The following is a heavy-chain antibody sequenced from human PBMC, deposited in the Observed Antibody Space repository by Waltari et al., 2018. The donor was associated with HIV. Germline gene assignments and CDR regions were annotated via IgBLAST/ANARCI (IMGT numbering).Heavy chain of an antibody. J-gene: IGHJ3*01. Sequence: QLLESGGGLVQPGGSLRLSCAASGFIFSNYVMSWVRQAPGKGLEWVSSISSGGTTYYVDSVKGRFTLSRDNSKNTVHLQMNRLRAEDTAVYYCAKEVPVYSDFWSGYHNDGIDVWGQGTMVTVSS. V-gene: IGHV3-23*01. CDR3: AKEVPVYSDFWSGYHNDGIDV. D-gene: IGHD3-3*01. CDR1: GFIFSNYV. CDR2: ISSGGTT.